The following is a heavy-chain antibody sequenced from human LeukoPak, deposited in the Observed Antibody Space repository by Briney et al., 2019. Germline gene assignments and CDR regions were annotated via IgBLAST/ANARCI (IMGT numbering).Heavy chain of an antibody. J-gene: IGHJ4*02. CDR2: IYDSETT. V-gene: IGHV4-59*11. Sequence: SETLSLTCTVSGVSMRNHYWSWLRQPPGKGREWIGYIYDSETTNYNPSLKSRVTMSLDTSKNQFSLKLSSVTAADTALYYCATRPGGSTWHGVFDFWSRGTLVTVSS. CDR1: GVSMRNHY. CDR3: ATRPGGSTWHGVFDF. D-gene: IGHD6-13*01.